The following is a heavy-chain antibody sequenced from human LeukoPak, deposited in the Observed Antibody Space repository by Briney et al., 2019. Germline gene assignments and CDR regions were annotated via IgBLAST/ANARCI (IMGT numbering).Heavy chain of an antibody. D-gene: IGHD6-13*01. J-gene: IGHJ5*02. V-gene: IGHV4-34*01. CDR1: GGSFSGYY. CDR2: INHSGST. CDR3: ARKVSSSWLPKYGWFDP. Sequence: PSETLSLTCAVYGGSFSGYYWSWIRQPPGKGLEWIGEINHSGSTNYNPSLKSRVTISVDTSKNQFSLKLSSVTAADTAVYYCARKVSSSWLPKYGWFDPWRQGTLVTVSS.